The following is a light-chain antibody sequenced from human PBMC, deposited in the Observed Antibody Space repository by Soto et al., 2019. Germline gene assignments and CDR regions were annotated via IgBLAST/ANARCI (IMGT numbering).Light chain of an antibody. J-gene: IGKJ4*01. CDR1: QSVSSSY. CDR3: QQYGSSPQP. V-gene: IGKV3-20*01. Sequence: EIVLTQSPGTLSLSPGERATLSCMASQSVSSSYLAWYQQKPCQAPRLLIYGASSRATGIPDRFSGSGSGTDFTLTISRLEPEDFAVYYCQQYGSSPQPFGGGTKLEIK. CDR2: GAS.